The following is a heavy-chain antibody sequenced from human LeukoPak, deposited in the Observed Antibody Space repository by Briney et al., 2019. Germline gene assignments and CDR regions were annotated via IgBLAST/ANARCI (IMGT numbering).Heavy chain of an antibody. Sequence: PGRSLRLPCAASGFTFSDYTMQWVRQAPGKGLEWVALLPPDGSYQYYADSLKGRFTISRDNFKNALYLQMNSLRLEDTAAYYCARGLHDRSWYGAHWGQGTLLSVSS. CDR2: LPPDGSYQ. CDR1: GFTFSDYT. J-gene: IGHJ4*02. CDR3: ARGLHDRSWYGAH. D-gene: IGHD6-13*01. V-gene: IGHV3-30-3*01.